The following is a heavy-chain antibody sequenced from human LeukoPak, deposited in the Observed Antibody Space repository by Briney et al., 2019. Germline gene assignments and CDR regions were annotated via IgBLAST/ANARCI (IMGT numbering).Heavy chain of an antibody. J-gene: IGHJ4*02. D-gene: IGHD2-2*01. CDR1: GGGSYSGYY. CDR2: IYYTGRT. Sequence: SETLSLTCDVYGGGSYSGYYWTWIRQPPGKGLEWIGSIYYTGRTYYSPSLKSRVTLSVDTSTNHFSLKLTAVTAADRAVYYCARGRGALSGSSTSCYDYWGQGTLVTVSS. V-gene: IGHV4-39*02. CDR3: ARGRGALSGSSTSCYDY.